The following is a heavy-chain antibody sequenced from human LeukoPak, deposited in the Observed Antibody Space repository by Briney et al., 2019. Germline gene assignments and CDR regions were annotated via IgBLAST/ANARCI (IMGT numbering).Heavy chain of an antibody. V-gene: IGHV4-61*02. J-gene: IGHJ4*02. CDR3: ARGTIIVATPDYFDY. CDR1: GGSISSGSYY. Sequence: SQTLSLTCTVSGGSISSGSYYWSWIRQPAGKGLEWIGRIYTSGSTNYNPSLKSRVTISVDTSKNQFSQKLSSVTAADTAVYYCARGTIIVATPDYFDYWGQGTLVTVSS. CDR2: IYTSGST. D-gene: IGHD5-12*01.